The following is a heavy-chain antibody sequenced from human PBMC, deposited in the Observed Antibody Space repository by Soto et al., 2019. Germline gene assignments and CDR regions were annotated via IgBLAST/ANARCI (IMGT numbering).Heavy chain of an antibody. CDR1: GFTFTSYA. V-gene: IGHV3-23*01. D-gene: IGHD1-7*01. Sequence: GGSLRLSCAASGFTFTSYAMSWVRQAPGKGLEWVSAISGSGGSSYYADSVKGRFTISRDNSKNTLFLQMNSLRAEDTAIYYCAKNQERELPRVIDFWGQGTLVTVSS. J-gene: IGHJ4*02. CDR3: AKNQERELPRVIDF. CDR2: ISGSGGSS.